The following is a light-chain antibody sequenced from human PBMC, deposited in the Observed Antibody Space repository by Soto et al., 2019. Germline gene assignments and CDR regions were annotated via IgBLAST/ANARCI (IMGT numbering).Light chain of an antibody. Sequence: QSVLTQPASASGSPGQSITISCTGTSSDVGGYNYVSWYQQHPGKAPKLMIYDVSNRPSGVSNRFSGSKSGNTASLTISGLQAEDEADYYCSSYTSSSTRVFGTGTKVTVL. CDR1: SSDVGGYNY. V-gene: IGLV2-14*01. CDR3: SSYTSSSTRV. J-gene: IGLJ1*01. CDR2: DVS.